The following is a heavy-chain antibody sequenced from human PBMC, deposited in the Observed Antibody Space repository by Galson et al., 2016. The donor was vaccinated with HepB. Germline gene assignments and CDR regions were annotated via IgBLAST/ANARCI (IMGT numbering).Heavy chain of an antibody. V-gene: IGHV3-48*02. CDR2: ISGNGDTI. Sequence: SLRLSCAVSGFTFRTYSMDWVRQAPGKGLEWVSYISGNGDTIYYADSVKGRFIISGDNAKNSLFLQMHSLRDEDTAIYYCARVVRSNSFDYWGQGALVTVSS. CDR3: ARVVRSNSFDY. CDR1: GFTFRTYS. J-gene: IGHJ4*02. D-gene: IGHD6-13*01.